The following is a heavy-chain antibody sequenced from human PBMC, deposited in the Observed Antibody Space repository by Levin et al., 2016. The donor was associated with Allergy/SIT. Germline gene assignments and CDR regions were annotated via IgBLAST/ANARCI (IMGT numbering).Heavy chain of an antibody. V-gene: IGHV4-59*01. D-gene: IGHD5-18*01. J-gene: IGHJ4*02. Sequence: WIRQPPGKGLEWIGYIYYSGSTNYNPSLKSRVTISVDTSKNQFSLKLSSVTAADTAVYYCARVTASTEIDYWGQGTLVTVSS. CDR2: IYYSGST. CDR3: ARVTASTEIDY.